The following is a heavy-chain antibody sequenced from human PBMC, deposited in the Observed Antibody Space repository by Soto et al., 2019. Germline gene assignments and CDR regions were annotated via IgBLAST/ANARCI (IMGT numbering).Heavy chain of an antibody. V-gene: IGHV1-18*01. D-gene: IGHD2-2*01. J-gene: IGHJ6*02. Sequence: ASVKVSCKASGYTFTSHGITWVRQAPGQGLEWMGWITTSNGNTNYAQNLQGRLTLTTDTSTSTAYMELRSLRYDDAAVYYCARGASCTSTSCYDYFHYGMDVWGQGTTVTVSS. CDR3: ARGASCTSTSCYDYFHYGMDV. CDR2: ITTSNGNT. CDR1: GYTFTSHG.